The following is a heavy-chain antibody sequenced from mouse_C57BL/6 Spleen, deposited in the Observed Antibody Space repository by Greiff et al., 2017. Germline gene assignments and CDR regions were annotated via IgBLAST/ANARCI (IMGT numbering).Heavy chain of an antibody. CDR1: GYAFSSSW. Sequence: VKLLESGPELVKPGASVKISCKASGYAFSSSWMNWVKQRPGKGLEWIGRIYPGDGDTNYNGKFKGKATLTADKSSSTAYMQLSSLTSEDSAVYFCAREVVAPYYFDYWGQGTTLTVSS. D-gene: IGHD1-1*01. CDR3: AREVVAPYYFDY. J-gene: IGHJ2*01. CDR2: IYPGDGDT. V-gene: IGHV1-82*01.